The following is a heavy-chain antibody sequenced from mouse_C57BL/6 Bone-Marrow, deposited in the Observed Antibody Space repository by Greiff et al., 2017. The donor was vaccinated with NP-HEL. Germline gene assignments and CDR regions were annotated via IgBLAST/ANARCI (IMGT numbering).Heavy chain of an antibody. CDR3: AREGFAYYFDY. V-gene: IGHV1-50*01. J-gene: IGHJ2*01. CDR2: IDPSDSYT. Sequence: QVQLQQPGAELVKPGASVKLSCKASGYTFTSYWMQWVKQRPGQGLEWIGEIDPSDSYTNYNQKFKGKATWTVDTSSSTAYMQLSSLTSEDSAVYYCAREGFAYYFDYWGQGTTLTVSS. CDR1: GYTFTSYW.